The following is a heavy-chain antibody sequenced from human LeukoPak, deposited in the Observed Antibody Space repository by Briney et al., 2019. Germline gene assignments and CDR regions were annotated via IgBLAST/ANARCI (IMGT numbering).Heavy chain of an antibody. CDR2: IYPGDSDT. J-gene: IGHJ3*02. Sequence: GESLKIPLKRPGYRFTTKSIGWSRQMHGKGLNWMGIIYPGDSDTRYGPSFQGQVTISADKSISTAYLQWSSLKASDTAMYYCARHVKYGDDAFDIWGQGTMVTVSS. V-gene: IGHV5-51*01. CDR1: GYRFTTKS. D-gene: IGHD7-27*01. CDR3: ARHVKYGDDAFDI.